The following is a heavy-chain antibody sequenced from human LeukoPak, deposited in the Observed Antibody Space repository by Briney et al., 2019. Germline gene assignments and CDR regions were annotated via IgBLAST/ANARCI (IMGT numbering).Heavy chain of an antibody. Sequence: GRSLRLSCAASGFTFSSYAMHWVRQAPGKGLEWVAVISYDGSNKYYADSVKGRFTISRDNSKSTLYLQMNSLRAEDTAVYYCARDLVATSFDYWGQGTLVTVSS. CDR1: GFTFSSYA. D-gene: IGHD5-12*01. J-gene: IGHJ4*02. CDR3: ARDLVATSFDY. CDR2: ISYDGSNK. V-gene: IGHV3-30*01.